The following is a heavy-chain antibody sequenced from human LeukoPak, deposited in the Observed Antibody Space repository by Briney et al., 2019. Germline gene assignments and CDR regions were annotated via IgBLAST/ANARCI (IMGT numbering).Heavy chain of an antibody. J-gene: IGHJ5*02. CDR3: SREIPYSSTYHNWFDP. CDR1: GFTFADYS. D-gene: IGHD6-13*01. Sequence: GGSLRLSCTASGFTFADYSMSWFRQAPGKGLEWVGFIRSPAYGATTEYAASVKGRFTISRDDSKRIAYLQMRSLKAEDTAVYYCSREIPYSSTYHNWFDPWGQGVLVTVSS. CDR2: IRSPAYGATT. V-gene: IGHV3-49*03.